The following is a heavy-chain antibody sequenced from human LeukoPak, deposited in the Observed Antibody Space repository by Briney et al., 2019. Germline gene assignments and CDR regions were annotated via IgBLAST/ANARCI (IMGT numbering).Heavy chain of an antibody. J-gene: IGHJ6*03. CDR1: GGTFSIYA. Sequence: SVKVSCKASGGTFSIYAISWVRQAPGQGLEWMGGIIPIFGTANYAQKLQGRVTITADKSTSTAYMELSSLRSEDTAVYYCASDSIAARCLAPYYYCMDVCGKGTTVSVS. V-gene: IGHV1-69*06. D-gene: IGHD6-6*01. CDR3: ASDSIAARCLAPYYYCMDV. CDR2: IIPIFGTA.